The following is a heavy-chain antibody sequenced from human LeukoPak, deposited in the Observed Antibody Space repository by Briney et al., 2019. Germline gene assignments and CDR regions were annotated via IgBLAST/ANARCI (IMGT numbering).Heavy chain of an antibody. CDR3: APPAREAYSFDY. V-gene: IGHV3-13*01. D-gene: IGHD6-6*01. J-gene: IGHJ4*02. CDR2: IGTAGDT. Sequence: GGSLRLSCAASGFTFSSYDMHWVRQATGKGLEWVSAIGTAGDTYYPGSVKGRFTISRENAKNSLYLQMNSLRAEDTAVYYCAPPAREAYSFDYSGQGTLVTASS. CDR1: GFTFSSYD.